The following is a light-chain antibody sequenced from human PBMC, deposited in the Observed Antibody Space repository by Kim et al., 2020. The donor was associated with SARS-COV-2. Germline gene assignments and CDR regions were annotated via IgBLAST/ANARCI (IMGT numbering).Light chain of an antibody. CDR1: SLRSYY. Sequence: VALGQIVRITCQGDSLRSYYATWYQQKPGQSPILFIYGKNNRPSGIPDRFSGSSSGNTASLTITGTQAGDEADYYCNSRDSNDNVVFGGGTHLTVL. CDR3: NSRDSNDNVV. CDR2: GKN. J-gene: IGLJ2*01. V-gene: IGLV3-19*01.